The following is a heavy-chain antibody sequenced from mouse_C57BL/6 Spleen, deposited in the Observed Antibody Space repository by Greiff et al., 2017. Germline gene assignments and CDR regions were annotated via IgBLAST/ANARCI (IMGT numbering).Heavy chain of an antibody. CDR1: GFTFSDYG. CDR2: ISSGSSTI. CDR3: AGRGTTVVAKDYYAMYY. Sequence: EVKLQESGGGLVKPGGSLKLSCAASGFTFSDYGMHWVRQAPENGLEWVAYISSGSSTIYYADTVKGRFTISRDNAKNTLFLQMTSLRSEDTAMYYCAGRGTTVVAKDYYAMYYWGQGTSVTVSS. V-gene: IGHV5-17*01. J-gene: IGHJ4*01. D-gene: IGHD1-1*01.